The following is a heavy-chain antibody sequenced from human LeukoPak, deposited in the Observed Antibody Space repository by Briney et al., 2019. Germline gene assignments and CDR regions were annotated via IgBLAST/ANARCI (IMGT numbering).Heavy chain of an antibody. CDR1: GDSTSIYY. CDR2: IYDTGST. D-gene: IGHD1-1*01. J-gene: IGHJ4*02. CDR3: ARAPPWNRGFDY. V-gene: IGHV4-59*01. Sequence: SETLSLTCSVSGDSTSIYYWNWFRQPPGKGLEWIGYIYDTGSTNYNPSLKSRVTISVDTSKNQFSLKLDSMTAADTAVYYCARAPPWNRGFDYWGQGTLVTVSS.